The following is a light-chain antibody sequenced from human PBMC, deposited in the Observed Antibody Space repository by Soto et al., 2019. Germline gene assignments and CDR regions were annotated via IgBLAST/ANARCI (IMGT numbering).Light chain of an antibody. Sequence: QSVLTQPASVSGSPGQSITISCTGTSSDVGGYNFVSWYQQHPGKAPKLMIYDVSNRPSGVSTRFSGSKSGNTASLTISGLQAEDEADYYCSSYTGSNTLPYVFGTGTKLTVL. V-gene: IGLV2-14*01. CDR3: SSYTGSNTLPYV. CDR2: DVS. J-gene: IGLJ1*01. CDR1: SSDVGGYNF.